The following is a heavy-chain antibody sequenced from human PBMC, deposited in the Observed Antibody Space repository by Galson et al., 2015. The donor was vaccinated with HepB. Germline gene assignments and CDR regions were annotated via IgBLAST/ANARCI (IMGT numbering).Heavy chain of an antibody. CDR1: GFTFSDYH. V-gene: IGHV3-11*06. CDR3: ARSGYDSGWFDP. D-gene: IGHD5-12*01. J-gene: IGHJ5*02. CDR2: ISSSSYT. Sequence: SLRLSCAASGFTFSDYHMSWIRQAPGKGLEWVSYISSSSYTNYADSVKGRFTISRDNAKNSLYLQMNSLRAEDTAVYYCARSGYDSGWFDPWGQGTLVTVSS.